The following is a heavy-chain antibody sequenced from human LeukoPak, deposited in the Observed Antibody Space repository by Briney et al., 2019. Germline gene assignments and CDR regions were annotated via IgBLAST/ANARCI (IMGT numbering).Heavy chain of an antibody. J-gene: IGHJ6*02. CDR3: ARPSTRSTSYYYYYYGMNV. CDR1: GFTFSTYS. Sequence: GGSLRLSCAGSGFTFSTYSMNWVCQAPGKGLEWISSISSSTTYIFYADSVRGRFTISRDNAKNSLYLQMNSLRAEDTAVYYCARPSTRSTSYYYYYYGMNVWGRGTTVTVSS. CDR2: ISSSTTYI. V-gene: IGHV3-21*01. D-gene: IGHD2/OR15-2a*01.